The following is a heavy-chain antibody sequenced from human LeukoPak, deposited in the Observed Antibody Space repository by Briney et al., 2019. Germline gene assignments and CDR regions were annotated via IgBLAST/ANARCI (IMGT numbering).Heavy chain of an antibody. V-gene: IGHV4-34*01. CDR1: GGSFSGYY. CDR2: INHSGST. J-gene: IGHJ4*02. CDR3: AGHWGYQLRTGKITMVRGVDN. Sequence: PSETLSLTCAVYGGSFSGYYWSWIRQPPGKGLEWIGEINHSGSTNYNPSLKSRVTISVDTSKNQFSLKLSSVTAADTAVYYCAGHWGYQLRTGKITMVRGVDNWGQGTLVTVSS. D-gene: IGHD3-10*01.